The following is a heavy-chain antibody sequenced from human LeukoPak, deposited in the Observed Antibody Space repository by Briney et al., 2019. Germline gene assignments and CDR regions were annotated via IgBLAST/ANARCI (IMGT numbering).Heavy chain of an antibody. CDR1: GFTFSYYA. D-gene: IGHD3-10*01. CDR3: ARELFSSGSCPDG. J-gene: IGHJ4*02. V-gene: IGHV3-33*01. CDR2: IWSDGSNK. Sequence: GGSLRLSCSASGFTFSYYAIHWVRQAPGKGLEWVALIWSDGSNKYYVDSVKGRITISRDNSKNTVYLQMNSLRAEDTAVYYCARELFSSGSCPDGWGQGTLVTVSS.